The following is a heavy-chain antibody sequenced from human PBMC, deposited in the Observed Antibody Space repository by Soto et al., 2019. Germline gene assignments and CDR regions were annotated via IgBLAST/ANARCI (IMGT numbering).Heavy chain of an antibody. J-gene: IGHJ6*03. Sequence: QVQLVQSGAEVKKPGASVKVSCKASGYTFTSYGISWVRQAPGQGLEWMGWISAYNGNTNHAQKLQGRVTMTTDPPTSTAYMELRSLRSDDAAVYYCARGRGYSGYVDYYYYMDVWGKGTTVTVSS. CDR3: ARGRGYSGYVDYYYYMDV. D-gene: IGHD5-12*01. V-gene: IGHV1-18*01. CDR2: ISAYNGNT. CDR1: GYTFTSYG.